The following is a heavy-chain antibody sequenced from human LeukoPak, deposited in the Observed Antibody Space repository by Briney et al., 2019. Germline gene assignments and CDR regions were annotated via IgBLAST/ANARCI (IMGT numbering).Heavy chain of an antibody. CDR1: GYTFTSYG. Sequence: ASVKVSCKASGYTFTSYGISWVRQAPGQGLEWMGWISAYNGNTNYAQKLQGRVTMTRDMSTSTVYMELSSLRSEDTAVYYCARDSPKGELLDYYYYYMDVWGKGTTVTVSS. V-gene: IGHV1-18*01. CDR3: ARDSPKGELLDYYYYYMDV. D-gene: IGHD1-26*01. CDR2: ISAYNGNT. J-gene: IGHJ6*03.